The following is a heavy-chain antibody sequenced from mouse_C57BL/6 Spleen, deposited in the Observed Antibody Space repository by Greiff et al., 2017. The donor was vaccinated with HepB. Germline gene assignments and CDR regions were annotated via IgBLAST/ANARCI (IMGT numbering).Heavy chain of an antibody. CDR2: ISSGGSYT. V-gene: IGHV5-6*01. Sequence: EVQRVESGGDLVKPGGSLKLSCAASGFTFSSYGMSWVRQTPDKRLEWVATISSGGSYTYYPDSVKGRFTISRDNAKNTLYLQMSSLKSEDTAMYYCARHNYGSSPYWYFDVWGTGTTVTVSS. D-gene: IGHD1-1*01. CDR1: GFTFSSYG. J-gene: IGHJ1*03. CDR3: ARHNYGSSPYWYFDV.